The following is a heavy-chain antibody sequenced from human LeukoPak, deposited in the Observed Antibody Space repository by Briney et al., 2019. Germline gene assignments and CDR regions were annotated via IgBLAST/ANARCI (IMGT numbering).Heavy chain of an antibody. V-gene: IGHV1-2*02. J-gene: IGHJ4*02. CDR1: GGTLNSYV. CDR3: ARDLGGELPNFDY. CDR2: INPNSGGT. Sequence: GASVKVSCKASGGTLNSYVISWVRQAPGQGLEWMGWINPNSGGTDYAQKFQGRVTMTRDTSISTAYMELSRLRSDDTAVYYCARDLGGELPNFDYWGQGTLVTVSP. D-gene: IGHD1-26*01.